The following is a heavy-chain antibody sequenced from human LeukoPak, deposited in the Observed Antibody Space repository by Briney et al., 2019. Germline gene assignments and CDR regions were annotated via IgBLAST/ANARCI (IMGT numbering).Heavy chain of an antibody. V-gene: IGHV4-59*01. J-gene: IGHJ4*02. D-gene: IGHD5-12*01. CDR2: IYYSGST. CDR3: ARVRDGYTTGYFDY. Sequence: SETLSLTCTVSGGSISSYYWSWIRPPPGKGLEWIGYIYYSGSTNYNPPLKSRVTISVDTSKNQFSLKLSSVTAADTAVYYCARVRDGYTTGYFDYWGQGTLVTVSS. CDR1: GGSISSYY.